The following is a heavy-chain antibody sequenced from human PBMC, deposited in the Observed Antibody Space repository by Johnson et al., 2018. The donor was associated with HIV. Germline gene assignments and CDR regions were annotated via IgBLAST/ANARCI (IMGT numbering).Heavy chain of an antibody. V-gene: IGHV3-15*01. J-gene: IGHJ3*02. CDR3: TTAFHIMVTTGAFDI. CDR2: IKSKSDGGTT. D-gene: IGHD2-21*01. CDR1: GFSFTDAW. Sequence: EQLVESGGGLVKPGGSLRLSCAASGFSFTDAWMNWVRQAPGKGLEWVGRIKSKSDGGTTDYAAPVRGRFTIARADSKNTVYLQMNSLKTEDTAVYYCTTAFHIMVTTGAFDIWGQWTMVTVSS.